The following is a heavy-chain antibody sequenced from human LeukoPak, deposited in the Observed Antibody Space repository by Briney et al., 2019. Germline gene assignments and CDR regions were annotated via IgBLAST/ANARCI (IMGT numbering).Heavy chain of an antibody. V-gene: IGHV3-23*01. D-gene: IGHD3-22*01. CDR2: ISGSGGST. CDR3: AKYPRRITMIVVVKGGYYFDY. J-gene: IGHJ4*02. CDR1: GFTFSSYA. Sequence: GGSLRLSCAASGFTFSSYAMSWVRQAPGKGLEWVSAISGSGGSTYYADSVKGRFTISRDNSKNTLYLQMNSLRAEDTAVYYCAKYPRRITMIVVVKGGYYFDYWGQGTLVTVSS.